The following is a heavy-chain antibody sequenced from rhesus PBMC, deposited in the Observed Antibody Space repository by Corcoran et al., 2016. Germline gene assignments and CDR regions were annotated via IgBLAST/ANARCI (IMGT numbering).Heavy chain of an antibody. D-gene: IGHD5-30*01. CDR1: GYTFTDYY. V-gene: IGHV1S2*01. CDR3: ARSGGYSGYSSRQNWFDV. CDR2: INPYNGNT. Sequence: QVQLVQSGAEVKKPGSSVKVSCKASGYTFTDYYMHWVRQAPRQGLEWMGWINPYNGNTKYAQKFQGRVTMTRDTSTSTAYMELSSLRSEDTAVYYCARSGGYSGYSSRQNWFDVWGQWLRVTVSS. J-gene: IGHJ3*01.